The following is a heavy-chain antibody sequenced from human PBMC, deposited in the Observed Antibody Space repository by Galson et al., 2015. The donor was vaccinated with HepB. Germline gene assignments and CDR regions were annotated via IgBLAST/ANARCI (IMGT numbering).Heavy chain of an antibody. Sequence: SVKVSCKASGYTFTGYYIHWVRQAPGKGLEWMGRINPNSGGTNYAQKFQGRVTMTRDTSISTTYMELSRLRADDTAVFYCASESRVGWFYFYMDVWGKGTTVTVSS. D-gene: IGHD3/OR15-3a*01. V-gene: IGHV1-2*06. CDR2: INPNSGGT. CDR3: ASESRVGWFYFYMDV. J-gene: IGHJ6*03. CDR1: GYTFTGYY.